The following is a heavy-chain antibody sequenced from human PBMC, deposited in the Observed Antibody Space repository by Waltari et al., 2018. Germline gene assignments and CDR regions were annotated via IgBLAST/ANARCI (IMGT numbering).Heavy chain of an antibody. CDR3: ATSYSNYELGVYAFDI. V-gene: IGHV3-21*01. J-gene: IGHJ3*02. Sequence: EVQLVESGGGLVKPGGSLRLPCAASGFTFSSYSMNWVRQAPGKGLEWVSSISRSSNYIDYADSVKGRFTISRDNAKNSLYLQMNSLRAEDTAVYYCATSYSNYELGVYAFDIWGQGTMVTVSS. CDR2: ISRSSNYI. D-gene: IGHD4-4*01. CDR1: GFTFSSYS.